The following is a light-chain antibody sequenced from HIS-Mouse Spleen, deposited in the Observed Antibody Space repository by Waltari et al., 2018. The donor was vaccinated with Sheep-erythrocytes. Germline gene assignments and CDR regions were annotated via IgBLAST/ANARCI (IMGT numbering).Light chain of an antibody. Sequence: DVVMTQSPLSLPVTLGQPASISGRSSQSLVHSDGNTYLNWFQQRPGQSPRRLIYKVSNRDSGVPDRFSGSGSGTDFTLKISRVEAEDVGVYYCMQGTHWPPFTFGPGTKVDIK. V-gene: IGKV2-30*02. CDR3: MQGTHWPPFT. CDR2: KVS. J-gene: IGKJ3*01. CDR1: QSLVHSDGNTY.